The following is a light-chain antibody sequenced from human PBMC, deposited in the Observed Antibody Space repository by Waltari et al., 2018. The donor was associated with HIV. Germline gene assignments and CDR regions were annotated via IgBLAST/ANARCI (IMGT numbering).Light chain of an antibody. V-gene: IGKV3-20*01. CDR1: QSVSSSY. Sequence: PGERATLSCRASQSVSSSYLAWYQQKPGQAPRLLIYGASSRATGIPDRFSGSGSGTDFTLTISRLEPEDFAVYYCQQYGSSPQTFGQGTKVEIK. J-gene: IGKJ1*01. CDR2: GAS. CDR3: QQYGSSPQT.